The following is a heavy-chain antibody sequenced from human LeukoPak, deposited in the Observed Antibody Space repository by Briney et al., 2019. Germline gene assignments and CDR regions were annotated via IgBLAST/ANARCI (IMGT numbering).Heavy chain of an antibody. CDR1: GFTFSSHA. CDR3: AKDLSSSGFRIDY. J-gene: IGHJ4*02. V-gene: IGHV3-23*01. CDR2: ISDSGVST. Sequence: TGGSLRLSCAASGFTFSSHAMSWVRQAAGKGVEWVSTISDSGVSTYYADSVKGRFTTSRDNSKNTLYMQMNSLRAGDTAVYYCAKDLSSSGFRIDYWGQGTLVTVSS. D-gene: IGHD6-19*01.